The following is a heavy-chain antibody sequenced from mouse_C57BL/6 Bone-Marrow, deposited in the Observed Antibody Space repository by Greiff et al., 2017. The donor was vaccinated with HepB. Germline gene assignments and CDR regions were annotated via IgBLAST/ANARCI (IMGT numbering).Heavy chain of an antibody. D-gene: IGHD2-4*01. CDR1: GYTFTDYY. Sequence: VQLQQSGAELVRPGASVKLSCKASGYTFTDYYINWVKQRPGQGLEWIARIYPGSGNTYYNEKFKGKATLTAEKSSSTAYMQLSSLTSEDSAVYFCASGGLRRGYAMDYWGQGTSVTVSS. CDR2: IYPGSGNT. V-gene: IGHV1-76*01. J-gene: IGHJ4*01. CDR3: ASGGLRRGYAMDY.